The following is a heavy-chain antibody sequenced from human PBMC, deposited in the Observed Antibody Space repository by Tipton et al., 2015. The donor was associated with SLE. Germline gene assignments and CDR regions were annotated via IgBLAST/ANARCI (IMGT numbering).Heavy chain of an antibody. D-gene: IGHD6-19*01. CDR1: GFTFSSYA. CDR2: ISGSGGST. J-gene: IGHJ4*02. V-gene: IGHV3-23*01. CDR3: ANRGWYAVY. Sequence: GSLRLSCAASGFTFSSYAMSWVRQAPGKGLEWVSGISGSGGSTYYADSVKGRFTISRDNSRNTLYLQMNSLRAEDTAVYYCANRGWYAVYWGQGTLVTVSS.